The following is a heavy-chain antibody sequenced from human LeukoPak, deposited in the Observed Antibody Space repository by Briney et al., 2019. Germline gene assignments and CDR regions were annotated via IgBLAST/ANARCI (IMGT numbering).Heavy chain of an antibody. CDR1: GGSISSYY. CDR3: ARVGYDFWSGYYYYYYMGV. CDR2: IYYSGST. Sequence: PSETLSLTCTVSGGSISSYYWSWIRQPPGKGLEWIGYIYYSGSTNYNPSLKSRVTISVDTSKNQFSLKLSSVTAADTAVYYCARVGYDFWSGYYYYYYMGVWGKGTTVTVSS. J-gene: IGHJ6*03. D-gene: IGHD3-3*01. V-gene: IGHV4-59*01.